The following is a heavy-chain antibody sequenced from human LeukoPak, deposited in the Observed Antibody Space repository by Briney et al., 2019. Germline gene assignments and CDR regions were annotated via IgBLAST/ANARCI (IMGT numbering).Heavy chain of an antibody. CDR3: ATPTLYCRTSRCYLDY. CDR1: GFTFSNYA. J-gene: IGHJ4*02. D-gene: IGHD2-2*01. V-gene: IGHV3-23*01. CDR2: ISGSGAGT. Sequence: GGSLRLSCAASGFTFSNYAMSWVRQAPGKGLEWVSSISGSGAGTYYADSVKGRFTISRDNSKNTLYLQMSSLSAAAKAVYYCATPTLYCRTSRCYLDYWGRGTLVTVSS.